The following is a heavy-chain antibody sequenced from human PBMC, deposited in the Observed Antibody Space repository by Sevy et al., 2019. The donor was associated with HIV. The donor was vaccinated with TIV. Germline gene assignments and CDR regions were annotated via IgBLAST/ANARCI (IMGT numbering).Heavy chain of an antibody. Sequence: GGCLRLSCVASGFTFSSYNMNWVRQAPGKGLEWVSSISSSSSYVYHADSVKGRFTISRDNAKNSLYLQMNSLRAEDTAVYYCAKWDADRRWFFDYWGQGTLVTVSS. CDR3: AKWDADRRWFFDY. CDR2: ISSSSSYV. J-gene: IGHJ4*02. V-gene: IGHV3-21*06. D-gene: IGHD1-26*01. CDR1: GFTFSSYN.